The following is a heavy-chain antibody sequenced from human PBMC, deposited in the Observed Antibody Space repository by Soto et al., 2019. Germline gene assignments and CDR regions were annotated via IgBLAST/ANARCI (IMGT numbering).Heavy chain of an antibody. V-gene: IGHV4-34*01. CDR3: ARGAVVDTAMVSYGMDV. CDR1: GGSFSGYY. D-gene: IGHD5-18*01. CDR2: INHSGST. Sequence: PSETLSLTCAVYGGSFSGYYWSWIRQPPGKGLEWIGEINHSGSTNYNPSLKSRVTISVDTSKNQFSLKLSSVTAADTAVYYCARGAVVDTAMVSYGMDVWGQGTTVTV. J-gene: IGHJ6*02.